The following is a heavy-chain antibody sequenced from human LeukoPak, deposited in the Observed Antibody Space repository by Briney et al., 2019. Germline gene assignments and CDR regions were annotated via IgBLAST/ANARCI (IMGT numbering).Heavy chain of an antibody. D-gene: IGHD2-15*01. CDR1: GYTFTSYA. Sequence: GASVKVSCKASGYTFTSYAMHWVRQAPGRGLEWMGWINTNTGNPTYAQGFTGRFVFSLDTSVSTAYLQISSLKAEDTAVYYCARDPAAGGSPYGMDVWGQGTTVTVSS. CDR2: INTNTGNP. J-gene: IGHJ6*02. CDR3: ARDPAAGGSPYGMDV. V-gene: IGHV7-4-1*02.